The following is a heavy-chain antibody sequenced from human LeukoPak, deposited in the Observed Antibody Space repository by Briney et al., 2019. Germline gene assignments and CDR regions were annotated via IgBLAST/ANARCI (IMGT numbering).Heavy chain of an antibody. CDR3: ARLVCGGGSCPAEFDY. D-gene: IGHD2-15*01. J-gene: IGHJ4*02. CDR2: IYYSGST. CDR1: GGSVSSGSYY. Sequence: SETLSLTCTVSGGSVSSGSYYSSWIRQPPGKGLEWIGYIYYSGSTNYNPSLKSRVTIFIDTSKNQFSLRLSSVTAADTAVYYCARLVCGGGSCPAEFDYWGQGTLVTVSS. V-gene: IGHV4-61*01.